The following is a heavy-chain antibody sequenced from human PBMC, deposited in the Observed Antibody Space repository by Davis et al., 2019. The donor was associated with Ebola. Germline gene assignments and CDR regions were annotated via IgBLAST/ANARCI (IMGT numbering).Heavy chain of an antibody. V-gene: IGHV1-2*04. CDR2: INPNSGGT. D-gene: IGHD1-26*01. J-gene: IGHJ6*02. CDR1: GYTFTGYY. CDR3: AREKYSGSYYYYYYGMDV. Sequence: ASVKVSCKASGYTFTGYYMHWVRQAPGQGLEWMGWINPNSGGTNYAQKFQGWVTMTRDTSISTAYMELSRLRSDDTAVYYCAREKYSGSYYYYYYGMDVWGQGTTVTVSS.